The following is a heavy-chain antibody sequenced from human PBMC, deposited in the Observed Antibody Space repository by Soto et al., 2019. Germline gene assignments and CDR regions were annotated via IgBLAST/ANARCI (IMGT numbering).Heavy chain of an antibody. CDR3: ANLREFDY. J-gene: IGHJ4*02. V-gene: IGHV3-30*18. Sequence: ESGGGVVQPGRSLRLSCAASGFTFSSYGMHWVRQAPGKGLEWVAVISYDGSNKYYADSVKGRFTISRDNSKNTLYLQMNSLRAEDTAVYYCANLREFDYWGQGTLVTVSS. CDR1: GFTFSSYG. CDR2: ISYDGSNK. D-gene: IGHD1-26*01.